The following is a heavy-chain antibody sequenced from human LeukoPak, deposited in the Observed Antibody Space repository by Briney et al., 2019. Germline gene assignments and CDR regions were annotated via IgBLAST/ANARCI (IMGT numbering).Heavy chain of an antibody. D-gene: IGHD2/OR15-2a*01. CDR3: ARAVEYSVGAPGFDY. CDR2: INHSGST. Sequence: SETLSLTCAVYGGSFSGYYWSWIRQPPGKGLEWIGEINHSGSTNYNPSLKSRVTISVDTSKNQFSLKLSSVTAADTAVYYCARAVEYSVGAPGFDYWGQGTLVTVSS. CDR1: GGSFSGYY. V-gene: IGHV4-34*01. J-gene: IGHJ4*02.